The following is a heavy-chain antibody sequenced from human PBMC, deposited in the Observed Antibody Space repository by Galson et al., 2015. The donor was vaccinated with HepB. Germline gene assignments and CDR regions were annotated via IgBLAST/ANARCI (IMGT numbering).Heavy chain of an antibody. Sequence: SVKVSCKASGYTFTSYAMNWVRQAPGQGLEWMGWINTNTGNPTYAQGFTGRFVFSLDTSVSTAYLQISSLKAEDTAVYYCARVPKPKFCSSTSCSNFGAFDYWGQGTLVTVSS. CDR2: INTNTGNP. V-gene: IGHV7-4-1*02. CDR3: ARVPKPKFCSSTSCSNFGAFDY. CDR1: GYTFTSYA. J-gene: IGHJ4*02. D-gene: IGHD2-2*01.